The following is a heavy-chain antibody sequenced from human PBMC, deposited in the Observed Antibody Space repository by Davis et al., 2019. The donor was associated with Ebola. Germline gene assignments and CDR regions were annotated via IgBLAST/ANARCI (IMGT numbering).Heavy chain of an antibody. CDR3: ARVFYGDYRFDP. J-gene: IGHJ5*02. V-gene: IGHV1-8*02. CDR1: GYTFTGYY. CDR2: MNPKSSNT. Sequence: ASVKVSCKASGYTFTGYYMHWVRQATGQGLEWMGWMNPKSSNTGYAQRFQGRVTMTRNTSISTAYMELSGLRSEDTAVYYCARVFYGDYRFDPWGQGTLVTVSS. D-gene: IGHD4-17*01.